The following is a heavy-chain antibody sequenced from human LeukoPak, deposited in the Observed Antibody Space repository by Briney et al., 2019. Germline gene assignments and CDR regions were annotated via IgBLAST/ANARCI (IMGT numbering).Heavy chain of an antibody. V-gene: IGHV3-74*01. J-gene: IGHJ4*02. CDR1: GFTFSSYA. CDR3: AKDQSTVLLWFGELLGGNFDY. D-gene: IGHD3-10*01. CDR2: INSDGSST. Sequence: GGSLRLSCAASGFTFSSYAMSWVRQAPGKGLVWVSRINSDGSSTNYADSVKGRFTISRDNAKNTLYLQMNSLRAEDTAVYYCAKDQSTVLLWFGELLGGNFDYWGQGTLVTVSS.